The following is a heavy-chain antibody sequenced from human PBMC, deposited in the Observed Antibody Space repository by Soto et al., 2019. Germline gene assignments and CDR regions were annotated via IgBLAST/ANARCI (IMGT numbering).Heavy chain of an antibody. D-gene: IGHD3-22*01. CDR3: AKGSSGSRPYYFDY. Sequence: GGSLRLSCAASGFTFRSYAMSWVRQAPGKGLEWVSAISGSGDYTYYADSVKGRFTISIDNSKNTLDLQMNSLRADDTAVYYCAKGSSGSRPYYFDYWGQGTLVTVSS. J-gene: IGHJ4*02. V-gene: IGHV3-23*01. CDR1: GFTFRSYA. CDR2: ISGSGDYT.